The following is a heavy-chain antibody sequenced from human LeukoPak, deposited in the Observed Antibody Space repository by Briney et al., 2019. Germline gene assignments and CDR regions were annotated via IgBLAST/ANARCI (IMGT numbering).Heavy chain of an antibody. CDR1: GGSISSNSYY. CDR2: IYYSGST. V-gene: IGHV4-39*01. J-gene: IGHJ4*02. Sequence: PSETLSLTCTVSGGSISSNSYYWGWIRQPPGKGLEWIGNIYYSGSTYYNPSLKSQVTISVDTSKNQFSLKLSSVTAADTAVYYCARRLAARFFDYWGQGTLVTVSS. CDR3: ARRLAARFFDY. D-gene: IGHD6-6*01.